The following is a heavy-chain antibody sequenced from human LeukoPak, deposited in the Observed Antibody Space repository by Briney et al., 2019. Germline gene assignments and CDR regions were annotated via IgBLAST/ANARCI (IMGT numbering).Heavy chain of an antibody. V-gene: IGHV3-30*03. J-gene: IGHJ5*01. CDR2: ISSDGGTD. CDR3: TREGMGTSFSAWFHP. Sequence: GRSLRFSCEASGFTFSNYGMHWVRQAPGKGLEWVAVISSDGGTDYYADPVKGRFTISRDSSKNTMYLQMNSLRIEDTAVYYCTREGMGTSFSAWFHPWGQGTLVTVSS. D-gene: IGHD1-7*01. CDR1: GFTFSNYG.